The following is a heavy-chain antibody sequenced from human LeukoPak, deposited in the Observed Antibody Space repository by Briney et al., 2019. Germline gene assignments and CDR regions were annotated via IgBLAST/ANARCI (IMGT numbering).Heavy chain of an antibody. CDR3: ARGYIYGYHY. V-gene: IGHV3-23*01. CDR2: ISGNGGST. J-gene: IGHJ4*02. D-gene: IGHD5-18*01. Sequence: GGSLRLSCAASRLTFSTYAMSWVRQAPGKGLEWLSAISGNGGSTYYADFVKGRFTISRDNSKNTLFLQMNSLRAEDTAVYYCARGYIYGYHYWGQGTLVTVSS. CDR1: RLTFSTYA.